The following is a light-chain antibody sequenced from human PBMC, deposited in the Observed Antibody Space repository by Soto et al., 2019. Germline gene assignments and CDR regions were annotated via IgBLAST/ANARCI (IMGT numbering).Light chain of an antibody. CDR1: QSISNTN. J-gene: IGKJ2*01. Sequence: EIVLTQSPGTLSLSPGERATLSCRASQSISNTNVAWYQQKPGQAPRLLIYGASSSATGIPDRFSGSGSGTDYTLTISRLEPEDFAVYYCQQFGSSPMYTFGQGTKLEIK. CDR3: QQFGSSPMYT. CDR2: GAS. V-gene: IGKV3-20*01.